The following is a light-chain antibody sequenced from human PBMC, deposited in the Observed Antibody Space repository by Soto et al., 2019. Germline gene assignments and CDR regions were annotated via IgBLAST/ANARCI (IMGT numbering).Light chain of an antibody. CDR3: QQYYSYWT. CDR2: DAS. V-gene: IGKV1-5*01. Sequence: DIQMTQSPSTLSASVGDRVTITCRASQTISNWLAWYQQKPGKAPKLLIYDASSLEGGVPSWFSGSGSGTEFTLTLSSLKPDDFATYYCQQYYSYWTFGQGTKVEIK. CDR1: QTISNW. J-gene: IGKJ1*01.